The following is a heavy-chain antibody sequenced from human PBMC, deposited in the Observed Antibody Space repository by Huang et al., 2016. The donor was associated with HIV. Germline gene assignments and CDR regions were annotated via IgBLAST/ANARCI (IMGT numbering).Heavy chain of an antibody. Sequence: VQLQESGPGLVKPSQTLSLSCNVSGAAIASGSYFWNWIRQPAGGGLEWIGHISTTGSTDYNPSLKRRVAGSADTAKNQFSLSLRSVTAADTAVYFCARGRVTSSGVVQSYDYWGQGSLVTVSS. CDR1: GAAIASGSYF. CDR2: ISTTGST. V-gene: IGHV4-61*09. J-gene: IGHJ4*02. CDR3: ARGRVTSSGVVQSYDY. D-gene: IGHD3-3*01.